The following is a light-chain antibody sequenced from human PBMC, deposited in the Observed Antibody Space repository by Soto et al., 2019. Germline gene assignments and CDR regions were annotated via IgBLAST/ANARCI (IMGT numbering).Light chain of an antibody. CDR3: LHRMNWPLT. CDR2: DAS. CDR1: ETVSSY. J-gene: IGKJ5*01. V-gene: IGKV3-11*01. Sequence: EIVLTQSPATLSSFPGDRVTLSCRASETVSSYLLWYQQKPGQDPRLLIYDASERATGIPARFSGSGSETDFTLTISSLEPEDFGVYYCLHRMNWPLTFGQGTRLEIK.